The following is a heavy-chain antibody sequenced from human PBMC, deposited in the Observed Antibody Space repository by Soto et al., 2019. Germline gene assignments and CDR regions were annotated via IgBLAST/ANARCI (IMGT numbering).Heavy chain of an antibody. CDR1: GGSISSSSYY. J-gene: IGHJ4*02. CDR3: ARHRWKEYGGFDY. V-gene: IGHV4-39*01. Sequence: QLQLQESGPGLVKPSETLSLTCTVSGGSISSSSYYWGWIRQPPGKGLEWIGSIYYSGSTYYNPSLKSRVTISVDTSKNQFSLKLSSVTAADTAVYYCARHRWKEYGGFDYWGQGTLVTVSS. CDR2: IYYSGST. D-gene: IGHD3-16*01.